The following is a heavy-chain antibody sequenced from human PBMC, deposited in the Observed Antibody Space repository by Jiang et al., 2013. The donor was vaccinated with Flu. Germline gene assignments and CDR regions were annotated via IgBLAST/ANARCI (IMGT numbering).Heavy chain of an antibody. CDR2: ISYDGSNK. V-gene: IGHV3-30*01. CDR1: GFTFSSYA. D-gene: IGHD3-3*01. CDR3: AEGGSGYSYYYGMDV. J-gene: IGHJ6*04. Sequence: VQLLESGGGVVQPGRSLRLSCAASGFTFSSYAMHWVRQAPGKGLEWVAVISYDGSNKYYADSVKGRFTISRDNSKNTLYLQMNSLRAEDTAVYYCAEGGSGYSYYYGMDVWGKGTTVTVSS.